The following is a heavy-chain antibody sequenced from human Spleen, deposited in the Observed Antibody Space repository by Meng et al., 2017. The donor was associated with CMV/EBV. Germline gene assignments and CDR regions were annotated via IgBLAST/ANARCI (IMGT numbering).Heavy chain of an antibody. D-gene: IGHD6-6*01. CDR2: IHGGST. J-gene: IGHJ4*02. CDR1: DGSISSYY. Sequence: SETLSLTCTVSDGSISSYYYSWIRQSPGKGLEWIGYIHGGSTSYNPSLKSRVTISVDTSKNQFSLKLTSVTAADTAVYYCARSKYSSSAFDYWGQGTLVTVSS. V-gene: IGHV4-59*01. CDR3: ARSKYSSSAFDY.